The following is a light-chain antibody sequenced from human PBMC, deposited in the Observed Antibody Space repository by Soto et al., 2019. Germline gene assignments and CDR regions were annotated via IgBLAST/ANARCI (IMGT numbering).Light chain of an antibody. Sequence: EIVLTQSPGTLSLSPGERATLSCRASQSVSSSYLAWYQQKPGQAPRLLIYGASSRATGIPDRLSGSGSGTDFTLTISRLEPEDFAVYYCQKYGSSPQTFGQGTKVEIK. J-gene: IGKJ1*01. V-gene: IGKV3-20*01. CDR1: QSVSSSY. CDR2: GAS. CDR3: QKYGSSPQT.